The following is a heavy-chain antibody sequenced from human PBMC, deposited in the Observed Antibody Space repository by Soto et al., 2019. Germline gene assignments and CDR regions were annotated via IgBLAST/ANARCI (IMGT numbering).Heavy chain of an antibody. V-gene: IGHV5-10-1*03. CDR3: ARPQAVDSGSYLGGGRWGMDV. CDR2: IDPSDSYT. CDR1: GYSFTSYW. J-gene: IGHJ6*02. Sequence: EVQLVQSGAEVKKPGESLRISCKGSGYSFTSYWISWVRQMPGKGLEWMGRIDPSDSYTNYSPSFQGHVTISADKSISTAYLQWSSLKASDTAMYYCARPQAVDSGSYLGGGRWGMDVWGQGTTVTVSS. D-gene: IGHD1-26*01.